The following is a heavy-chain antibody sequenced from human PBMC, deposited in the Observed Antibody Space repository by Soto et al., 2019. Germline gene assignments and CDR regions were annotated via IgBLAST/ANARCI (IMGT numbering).Heavy chain of an antibody. V-gene: IGHV4-34*01. J-gene: IGHJ5*02. CDR1: GGSFSSYY. Sequence: QVQLQQWGAGLLKPSETLSLTCAVYGGSFSSYYWSWIRQPPGKGLEWIGQINHCGSTDYNPSLKSRVTISVDTSKNHFSRRLGSVTAADTSMYYCATHCSSTSCYYTFDPWGQGTLVTVSS. D-gene: IGHD2-2*01. CDR2: INHCGST. CDR3: ATHCSSTSCYYTFDP.